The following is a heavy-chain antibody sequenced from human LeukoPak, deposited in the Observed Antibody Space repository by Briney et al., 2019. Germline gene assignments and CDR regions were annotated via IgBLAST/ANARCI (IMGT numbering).Heavy chain of an antibody. Sequence: ASVKVSCKASGGTFISYAISWVRQAPGQGLEWMGGIIPIFGTANYAQKFQGRVTITTDESTSTAYMELSSLRSEDTAVYYCARVGNDYSNYDLTFDYWGQGTLVTVSS. CDR1: GGTFISYA. D-gene: IGHD4-11*01. CDR2: IIPIFGTA. J-gene: IGHJ4*02. CDR3: ARVGNDYSNYDLTFDY. V-gene: IGHV1-69*05.